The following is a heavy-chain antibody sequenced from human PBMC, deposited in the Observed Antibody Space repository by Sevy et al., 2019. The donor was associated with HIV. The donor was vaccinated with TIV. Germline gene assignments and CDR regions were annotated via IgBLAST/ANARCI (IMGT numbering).Heavy chain of an antibody. D-gene: IGHD3-9*01. V-gene: IGHV3-7*01. J-gene: IGHJ6*02. CDR2: IKQDGSEK. CDR1: GFTFSSYW. CDR3: ARDHTYYDILTGYLQRSYYSYGMDV. Sequence: GGSLRLSCAASGFTFSSYWMSWVRQAPGKGLEWVANIKQDGSEKYYVDSVKGRFTNSRANAKNSLDLQMNSLRAEDTAVYYCARDHTYYDILTGYLQRSYYSYGMDVWGQGTTVTVSS.